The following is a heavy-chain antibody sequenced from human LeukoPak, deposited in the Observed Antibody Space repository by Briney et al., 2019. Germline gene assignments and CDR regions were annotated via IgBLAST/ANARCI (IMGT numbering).Heavy chain of an antibody. D-gene: IGHD2-2*02. CDR1: GYSFSSFW. Sequence: GESLKISCKGSGYSFSSFWIGWVRQMPGKGLEWMEIIYPGDSDTRYSPSFQGQVTISADKSISTAYLQWSSLKASDTAMYYCARHYAPPIRKGDAFDIWGQGTMVTVSS. J-gene: IGHJ3*02. V-gene: IGHV5-51*01. CDR2: IYPGDSDT. CDR3: ARHYAPPIRKGDAFDI.